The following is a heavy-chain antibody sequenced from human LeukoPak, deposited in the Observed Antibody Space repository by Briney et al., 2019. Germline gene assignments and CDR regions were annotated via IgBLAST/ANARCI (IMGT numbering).Heavy chain of an antibody. CDR3: ARDNSVGDYAWWFDP. CDR1: GYSFTSYY. Sequence: ASVKLSCKASGYSFTSYYMHWVRQAPGQGLEWMGLINPSGTTTNYAQKFRGRVTMTRDLSTSTDYMELSSLRSDDTAVYFCARDNSVGDYAWWFDPWGQGTLVTVSS. V-gene: IGHV1-46*01. D-gene: IGHD1-26*01. J-gene: IGHJ5*02. CDR2: INPSGTTT.